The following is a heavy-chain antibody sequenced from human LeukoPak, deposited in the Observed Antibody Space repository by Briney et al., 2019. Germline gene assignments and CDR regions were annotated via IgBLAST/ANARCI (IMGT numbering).Heavy chain of an antibody. CDR1: GFTFSSYA. Sequence: PGRSLRLSCAASGFTFSSYAMHWVRQAPGKGLEWVAVISYDGSNKYYADSVKGRFTISRDNSKNTLYLQMNSLRAEDTAVYYCARDRAWNSSAPGFDYWGQGTLVTVSS. V-gene: IGHV3-30-3*01. CDR2: ISYDGSNK. CDR3: ARDRAWNSSAPGFDY. J-gene: IGHJ4*02. D-gene: IGHD6-25*01.